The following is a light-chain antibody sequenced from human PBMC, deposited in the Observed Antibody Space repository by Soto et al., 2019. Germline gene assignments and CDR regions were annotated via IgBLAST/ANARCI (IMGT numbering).Light chain of an antibody. J-gene: IGKJ1*01. V-gene: IGKV1-5*03. Sequence: DIQMTQSPSTLSASVGDRVTITCRAIQSISSWLAWYQQKPGKAPKLLIYQAFNLESGVPSRFSGSGSGTEFTLTISSLQPDDFATYYCQQYNSYRTFGQGTKVEIK. CDR1: QSISSW. CDR2: QAF. CDR3: QQYNSYRT.